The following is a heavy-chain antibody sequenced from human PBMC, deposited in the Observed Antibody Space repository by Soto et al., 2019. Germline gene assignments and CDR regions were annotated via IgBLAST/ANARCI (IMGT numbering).Heavy chain of an antibody. V-gene: IGHV3-30*18. CDR1: GFTFSSYG. CDR3: AKEAVDYDILTGYYMSWFDP. Sequence: GGSLRLSCAASGFTFSSYGMHWVRQAPGKGLEWVAVISYDGGNKYYADSVKGRFTISRDNSKNTLYLQMNSLRAEDTAVYYCAKEAVDYDILTGYYMSWFDPWGQGTLVTVSS. J-gene: IGHJ5*02. CDR2: ISYDGGNK. D-gene: IGHD3-9*01.